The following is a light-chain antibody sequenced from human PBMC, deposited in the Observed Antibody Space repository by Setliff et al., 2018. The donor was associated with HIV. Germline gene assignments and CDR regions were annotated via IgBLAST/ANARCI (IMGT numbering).Light chain of an antibody. CDR2: YDS. V-gene: IGLV3-21*04. J-gene: IGLJ2*01. CDR3: HVWDSRSDHVV. Sequence: SYELTQPPSVSVAPGKTARITCGGNNIGSKSVHWYQQKPGQAPVLVIYYDSDRPSGIPERFSGSNSGNTATLTISRVEAGDEADYYCHVWDSRSDHVVFGGGTKGTV. CDR1: NIGSKS.